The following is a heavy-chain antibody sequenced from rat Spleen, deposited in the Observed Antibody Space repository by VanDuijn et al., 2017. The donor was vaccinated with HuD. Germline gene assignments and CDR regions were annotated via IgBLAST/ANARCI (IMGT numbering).Heavy chain of an antibody. Sequence: EVQLVETGGGLVQPGRSLKLSCVASGFTFSNYWMYWIRQAPGKGLEWISSINIDGDGTYYPDSVKGRFTVSRNNAENTVYLQMNSLRSEDTAIYYCARSLGPFDYWGQGVMVTVSS. CDR1: GFTFSNYW. J-gene: IGHJ2*01. D-gene: IGHD1-7*01. V-gene: IGHV5-58*01. CDR2: INIDGDGT. CDR3: ARSLGPFDY.